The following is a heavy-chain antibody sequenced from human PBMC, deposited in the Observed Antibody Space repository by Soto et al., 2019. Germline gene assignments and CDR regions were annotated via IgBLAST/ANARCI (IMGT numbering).Heavy chain of an antibody. D-gene: IGHD3-3*01. J-gene: IGHJ3*02. CDR2: INHSGST. Sequence: QVQLQQWGAGLLKPSETLSLTCAVYGGSFSGYYWSWIRQPPGKGLEWIGEINHSGSTNYNPSLKSRVTISVDTSKNQFSLKLSSVTAADTAVYYCASARKYYDFWSGYQIDAFDIWGQGTMVTVSS. CDR1: GGSFSGYY. V-gene: IGHV4-34*01. CDR3: ASARKYYDFWSGYQIDAFDI.